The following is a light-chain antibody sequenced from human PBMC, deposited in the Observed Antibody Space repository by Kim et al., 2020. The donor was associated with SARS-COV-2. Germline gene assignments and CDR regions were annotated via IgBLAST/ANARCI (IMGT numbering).Light chain of an antibody. Sequence: SYELTQPLSVSVALGQTARITCGGNNIGSKNVHWYQQKPGQAPVLVIYRDSNRPSGIPERFSGSNSGNTATLTISRAQAGDEADYYCQVWDSGTGV. J-gene: IGLJ3*02. CDR2: RDS. CDR1: NIGSKN. V-gene: IGLV3-9*01. CDR3: QVWDSGTGV.